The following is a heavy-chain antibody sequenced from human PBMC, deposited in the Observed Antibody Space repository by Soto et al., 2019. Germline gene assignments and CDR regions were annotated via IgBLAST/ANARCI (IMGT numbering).Heavy chain of an antibody. D-gene: IGHD3-16*01. CDR2: INHVGGT. J-gene: IGHJ5*02. Sequence: SETLCLTCSVYGGFLSESYWTWIRQPPGKWLEWIGEINHVGGTNYNPSLKSRVTMSVDTSQNQFSLRLISVTAADTAMYFCVRIRYQLPSSVLWLDPWGQGTPVTVSS. CDR1: GGFLSESY. CDR3: VRIRYQLPSSVLWLDP. V-gene: IGHV4-34*01.